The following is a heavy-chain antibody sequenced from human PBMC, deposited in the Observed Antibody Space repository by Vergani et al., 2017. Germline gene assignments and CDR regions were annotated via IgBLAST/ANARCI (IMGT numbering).Heavy chain of an antibody. Sequence: QVQLVQSGAEVKKPGASVKVSCKASGYTFTSYYMHWVRQAPGQGLEWMGIINPSGGSTSYAQKFQGRVTMTRDTSTSTVYMGLSSLRSEDTAVYYCARERRIQVAAAGRGYYYYYYGMDVWGQGTTVTVSS. J-gene: IGHJ6*02. CDR1: GYTFTSYY. CDR3: ARERRIQVAAAGRGYYYYYYGMDV. V-gene: IGHV1-46*01. D-gene: IGHD6-13*01. CDR2: INPSGGST.